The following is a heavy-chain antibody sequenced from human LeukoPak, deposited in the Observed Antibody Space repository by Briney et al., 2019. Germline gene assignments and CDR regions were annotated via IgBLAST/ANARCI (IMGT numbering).Heavy chain of an antibody. CDR1: GGSISSYY. J-gene: IGHJ3*02. Sequence: SETLSLTCTVSGGSISSYYWGWVRQPPGKGLEWIGNIYYSGSTYYNLSLKSRVTISVDTSKNQFSLKLSSVTAADTAVYYCARVGITMVRVFDIWGQGTMVTVSS. CDR3: ARVGITMVRVFDI. D-gene: IGHD3-10*01. CDR2: IYYSGST. V-gene: IGHV4-39*01.